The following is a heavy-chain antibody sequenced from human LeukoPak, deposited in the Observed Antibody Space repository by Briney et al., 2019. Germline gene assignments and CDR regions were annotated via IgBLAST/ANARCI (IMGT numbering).Heavy chain of an antibody. CDR1: SGSISSSSYY. J-gene: IGHJ4*02. CDR3: ARQWVTTVVTSYFDY. V-gene: IGHV4-39*01. CDR2: IYYSGST. Sequence: SETLSLTCTVSSGSISSSSYYWGWIRQPPGKGLEWIRSIYYSGSTYYNPSLKSRVTISVDTSKNQFSLKLSSVTAADTAVYYCARQWVTTVVTSYFDYWGQGTLVTVSS. D-gene: IGHD4-23*01.